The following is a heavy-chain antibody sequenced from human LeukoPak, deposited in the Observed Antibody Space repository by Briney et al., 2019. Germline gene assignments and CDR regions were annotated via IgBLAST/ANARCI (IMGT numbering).Heavy chain of an antibody. CDR3: ARRAASQLPLPYSWFDP. CDR1: GGSISSGGYY. CDR2: IYHSGST. Sequence: SETLSLTCTVSGGSISSGGYYWSWLRQPPGKGLEWIGYIYHSGSTYYNPSLKSRVTISVDRSKNQFSLKLSSVTAADTAVYYCARRAASQLPLPYSWFDPWGQGTLVTVSS. J-gene: IGHJ5*02. D-gene: IGHD2-2*01. V-gene: IGHV4-30-2*01.